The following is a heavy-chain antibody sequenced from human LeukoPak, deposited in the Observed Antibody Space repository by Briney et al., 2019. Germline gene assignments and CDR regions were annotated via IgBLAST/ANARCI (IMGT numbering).Heavy chain of an antibody. CDR1: GFTVSYNY. Sequence: PGGSLRLSCAASGFTVSYNYMSWVRQAPGKGLELVSIVYRGGSTYYADSVKGRFTISRDNSKNTLYLEMNSLRAEDTAIYYCARGGYNTSYYFDCWGQGTLVTVSS. J-gene: IGHJ4*01. V-gene: IGHV3-53*01. D-gene: IGHD1-14*01. CDR2: VYRGGST. CDR3: ARGGYNTSYYFDC.